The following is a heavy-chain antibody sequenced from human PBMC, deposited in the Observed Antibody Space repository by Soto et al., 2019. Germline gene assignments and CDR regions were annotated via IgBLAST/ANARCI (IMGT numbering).Heavy chain of an antibody. CDR3: ARQFVVVPAAMWANYYYYGMDV. D-gene: IGHD2-2*01. Sequence: RGESLKISCEGSGYSFTSNWITWVRQMPGKGLEWMGRIDPSDSYTKYSPSFQGHVTISVDKSTTTAYLQWSSLKASDTAMYYCARQFVVVPAAMWANYYYYGMDVWGQGTTVTV. J-gene: IGHJ6*02. V-gene: IGHV5-10-1*01. CDR1: GYSFTSNW. CDR2: IDPSDSYT.